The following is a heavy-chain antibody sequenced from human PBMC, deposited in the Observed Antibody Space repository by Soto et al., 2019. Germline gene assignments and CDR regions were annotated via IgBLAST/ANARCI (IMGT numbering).Heavy chain of an antibody. CDR2: INPSGGST. Sequence: ASVKVSCKASGYTFTSYYMHWVRQAPGQGLERMGIINPSGGSTSYAQKFRGRVTMTRDTSTGTVYMELSSLRSEDTAVYYCARGDCTNGVCYRAHYGMDVWGQGTTVTVSS. D-gene: IGHD2-8*01. J-gene: IGHJ6*02. V-gene: IGHV1-46*01. CDR1: GYTFTSYY. CDR3: ARGDCTNGVCYRAHYGMDV.